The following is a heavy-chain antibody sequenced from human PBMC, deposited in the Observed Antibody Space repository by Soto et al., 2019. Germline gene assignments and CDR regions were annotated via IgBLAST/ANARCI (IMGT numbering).Heavy chain of an antibody. V-gene: IGHV1-69*13. CDR2: IIPIFGTA. D-gene: IGHD3-22*01. J-gene: IGHJ4*02. CDR3: ARDRYYDSSGSSYFDY. Sequence: SVKVSCNASGGTFSSYAISWVRQAPGQGLEWMGGIIPIFGTANYAQKFQGRVTITADESTSTAYMELSSLRSEDTAVYYCARDRYYDSSGSSYFDYWGQGTLVTVSS. CDR1: GGTFSSYA.